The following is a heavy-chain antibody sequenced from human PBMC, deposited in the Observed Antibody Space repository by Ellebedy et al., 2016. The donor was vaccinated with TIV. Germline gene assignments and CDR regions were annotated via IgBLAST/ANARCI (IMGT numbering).Heavy chain of an antibody. CDR2: ISWNSGSI. V-gene: IGHV3-9*01. CDR1: GFTFDDYA. CDR3: AKGDYGDYVGWFDP. J-gene: IGHJ5*02. D-gene: IGHD4-17*01. Sequence: GGSLRLSXAASGFTFDDYAMHWVRQAPGKGLEWVSGISWNSGSIGYADSVKGRFTISRDNAKNSLYLQMNSLRAEDTALYYCAKGDYGDYVGWFDPWGQGTLVTVSS.